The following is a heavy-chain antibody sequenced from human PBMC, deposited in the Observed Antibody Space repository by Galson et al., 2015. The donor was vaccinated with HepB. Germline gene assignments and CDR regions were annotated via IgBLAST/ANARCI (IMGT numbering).Heavy chain of an antibody. Sequence: SLRPSCEASGFTVGDYHLSWIRQAPGTGLVWVSYITRTSRSTNYADSVNGRFTISRDNAKNSLYLQLNSLRAEDTAVHYCARVADADYGDHSHFDYWGQGTLVTVSS. J-gene: IGHJ4*02. V-gene: IGHV3-11*06. CDR1: GFTVGDYH. D-gene: IGHD4-17*01. CDR3: ARVADADYGDHSHFDY. CDR2: ITRTSRST.